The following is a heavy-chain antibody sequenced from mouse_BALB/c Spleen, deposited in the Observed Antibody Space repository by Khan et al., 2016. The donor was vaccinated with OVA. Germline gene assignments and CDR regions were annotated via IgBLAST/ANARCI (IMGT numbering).Heavy chain of an antibody. CDR2: IYPGSDST. CDR1: GYTFTDYV. D-gene: IGHD4-1*01. CDR3: ARAGWDVFAY. J-gene: IGHJ3*01. Sequence: VQLQESGPALVKPGASVKMSCKASGYTFTDYVMNWVKQRTGQGLEWIGQIYPGSDSTYYNEKLKGKATLTADRSSSTAYMQLSSLPSEYSAVYFCARAGWDVFAYWGQGTLVTVSA. V-gene: IGHV1-77*01.